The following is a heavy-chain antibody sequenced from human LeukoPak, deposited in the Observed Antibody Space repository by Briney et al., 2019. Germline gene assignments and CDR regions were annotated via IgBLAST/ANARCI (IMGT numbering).Heavy chain of an antibody. V-gene: IGHV3-48*04. CDR3: ARTIVLATISYFDY. D-gene: IGHD5-24*01. Sequence: GRPLRLSCATSGFSFRSHGMNWVRQAPGQGLEWVPYISTSGCTIYYADSVKGRFTISRDNAKKSLYLQIYILSTGNTAVYYCARTIVLATISYFDYCGQGTLFTVSS. J-gene: IGHJ4*02. CDR1: GFSFRSHG. CDR2: ISTSGCTI.